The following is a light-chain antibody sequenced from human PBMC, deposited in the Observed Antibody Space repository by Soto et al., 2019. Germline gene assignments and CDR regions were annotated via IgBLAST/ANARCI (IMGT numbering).Light chain of an antibody. CDR3: QQYGT. J-gene: IGKJ1*01. V-gene: IGKV3-20*01. CDR1: QTVGVR. Sequence: EIVLTQSPATLSASPGERATLSCRASQTVGVRLAWYQHKPGQAPRLLIYGASRRATGIPDRFSGSGSGSDFTLTIRRLEPEDFAVYYCQQYGTFGQGTKVDI. CDR2: GAS.